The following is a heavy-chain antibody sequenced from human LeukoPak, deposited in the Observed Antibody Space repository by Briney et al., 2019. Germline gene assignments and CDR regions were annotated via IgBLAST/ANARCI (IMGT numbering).Heavy chain of an antibody. CDR2: IKQDGSEK. Sequence: ETLSLTCTVSGGSISSYYWSWIRQPAGKGLEWVANIKQDGSEKYYVDSVKGRFTISRDNAKNSLYLQMNSLRAADTAVYYCARWAAAGYYFDYWGQGTLVTVSS. J-gene: IGHJ4*02. V-gene: IGHV3-7*03. D-gene: IGHD6-13*01. CDR3: ARWAAAGYYFDY. CDR1: GGSISSYY.